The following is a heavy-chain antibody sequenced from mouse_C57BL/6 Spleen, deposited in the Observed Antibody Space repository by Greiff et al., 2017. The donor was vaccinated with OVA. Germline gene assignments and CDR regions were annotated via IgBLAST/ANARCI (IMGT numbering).Heavy chain of an antibody. J-gene: IGHJ4*01. CDR3: ALYYDYDDYYAMDY. Sequence: QVQLKESGPGLVAPSQSLSITCTVSGFSLTSYAISWVRQPPGKGLEWLGVIWTGGGTNYNSALKSRLSISKDNSKSQVFLKMNSLQTDDTARYYCALYYDYDDYYAMDYWGQGTSVTVSS. D-gene: IGHD2-4*01. CDR1: GFSLTSYA. V-gene: IGHV2-9-1*01. CDR2: IWTGGGT.